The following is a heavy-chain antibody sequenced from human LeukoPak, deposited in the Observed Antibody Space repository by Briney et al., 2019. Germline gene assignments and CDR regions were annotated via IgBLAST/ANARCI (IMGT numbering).Heavy chain of an antibody. Sequence: GGSLRLSYAPSGFTFSSYSMNWVRQAPGKGLEWVSSISSSSSYIYYADSVKGRFTISRDNAKNSLYLQMNSLRVEDTAVYYCARDFDGSGSYYLWGQGTLVTVSS. D-gene: IGHD3-10*01. CDR1: GFTFSSYS. CDR3: ARDFDGSGSYYL. J-gene: IGHJ4*02. CDR2: ISSSSSYI. V-gene: IGHV3-21*01.